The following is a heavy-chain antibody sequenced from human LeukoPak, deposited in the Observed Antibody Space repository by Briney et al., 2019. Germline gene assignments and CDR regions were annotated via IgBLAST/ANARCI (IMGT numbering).Heavy chain of an antibody. CDR3: ATLSGSYYRDLGY. D-gene: IGHD1-26*01. V-gene: IGHV3-73*01. CDR2: IRSKANSYAT. CDR1: GFTFSSYA. J-gene: IGHJ4*02. Sequence: GGSLRLSCAASGFTFSSYAMSWVRQASGKGLEWVGRIRSKANSYATAYAASVKGRFTISRDDSKNTAYLQMNSLKTEDTAVYYCATLSGSYYRDLGYWGQGTLVTVSS.